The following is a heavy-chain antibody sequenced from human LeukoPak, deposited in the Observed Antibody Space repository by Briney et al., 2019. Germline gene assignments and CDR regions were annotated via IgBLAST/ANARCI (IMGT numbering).Heavy chain of an antibody. Sequence: GESLEISFKGSGYRLTSYWIGWVRQMPGKGLEWMGIIYPGDSDTRYSPSFQGQVTISADKSISTAYLQWSSLKASDTAMYYCAITYYDILTGYSPSGMDVWGQGTTVTVSS. CDR2: IYPGDSDT. CDR3: AITYYDILTGYSPSGMDV. D-gene: IGHD3-9*01. CDR1: GYRLTSYW. J-gene: IGHJ6*02. V-gene: IGHV5-51*01.